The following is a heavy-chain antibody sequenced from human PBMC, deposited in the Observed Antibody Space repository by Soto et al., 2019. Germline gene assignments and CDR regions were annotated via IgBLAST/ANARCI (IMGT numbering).Heavy chain of an antibody. Sequence: GASVKVSCMGPGYIFTTYYMHWVRQAPGHGLAWMGIINPIGSSTSYAQKFQGRVTMPSRTSTRTDHMSLNGLSAGDTAGYYSGRDLSSYSNYVDYWGQGTLVTVSS. CDR3: GRDLSSYSNYVDY. D-gene: IGHD4-4*01. CDR1: GYIFTTYY. CDR2: INPIGSST. V-gene: IGHV1-46*01. J-gene: IGHJ4*02.